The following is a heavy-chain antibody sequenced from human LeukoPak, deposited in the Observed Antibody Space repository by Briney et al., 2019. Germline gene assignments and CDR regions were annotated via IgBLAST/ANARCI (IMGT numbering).Heavy chain of an antibody. CDR2: IFYSGST. J-gene: IGHJ4*02. CDR1: VGSIRSSSYY. CDR3: ATPGGYYDSSGYFKAY. Sequence: PSETLSLTCTVSVGSIRSSSYYWGWIRQPPGKGLEWIGSIFYSGSTYYKPSLKSRVTISVDTSKNQFSLKLSSVTAAHTAVYYCATPGGYYDSSGYFKAYWGQGTLVTVSS. V-gene: IGHV4-39*01. D-gene: IGHD3-22*01.